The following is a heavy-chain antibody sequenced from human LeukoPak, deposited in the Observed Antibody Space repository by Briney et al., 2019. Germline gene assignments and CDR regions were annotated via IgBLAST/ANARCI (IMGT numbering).Heavy chain of an antibody. V-gene: IGHV4-34*01. CDR3: ARGTAGHYYDSSGSKSYYFDY. CDR1: GGSFSGYY. J-gene: IGHJ4*02. Sequence: SETLSLTCAVYGGSFSGYYWSWIRQPPGKGLEWIGEINHSGSTNYNPSLKSRVTISVDTSKNQFSLKLSSVTASDTAVYYCARGTAGHYYDSSGSKSYYFDYWGQGTLVTVSS. D-gene: IGHD3-22*01. CDR2: INHSGST.